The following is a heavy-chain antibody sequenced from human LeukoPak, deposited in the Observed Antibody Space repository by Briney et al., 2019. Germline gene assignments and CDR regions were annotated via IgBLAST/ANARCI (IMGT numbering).Heavy chain of an antibody. CDR3: ARGELVRGAFDT. Sequence: SETLSLTCAVYGGSFSGYYWSWIRQPPGKGLEWIGEINHSGSTNYNPSLKSRVTISVDTSKNQFSLKLSSVTAADTAVYYCARGELVRGAFDTWGQGTMVTVSS. CDR2: INHSGST. CDR1: GGSFSGYY. V-gene: IGHV4-34*01. D-gene: IGHD6-13*01. J-gene: IGHJ3*02.